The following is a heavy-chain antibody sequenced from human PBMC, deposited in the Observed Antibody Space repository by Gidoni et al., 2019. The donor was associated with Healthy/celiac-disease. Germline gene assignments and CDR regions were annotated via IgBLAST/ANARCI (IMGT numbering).Heavy chain of an antibody. CDR2: INHSGST. D-gene: IGHD1-26*01. CDR1: GGSFSGYY. Sequence: QVQLQQWGAGLLKPSDTLSLTCAVYGGSFSGYYWSWIRQPPGKGLEWIGEINHSGSTNYNPSLKSRVTISVDTSKNQFSLKLSSVTAADTAVYYCARVGSYYVGNFDSWGQGTLVTVSS. J-gene: IGHJ4*02. CDR3: ARVGSYYVGNFDS. V-gene: IGHV4-34*01.